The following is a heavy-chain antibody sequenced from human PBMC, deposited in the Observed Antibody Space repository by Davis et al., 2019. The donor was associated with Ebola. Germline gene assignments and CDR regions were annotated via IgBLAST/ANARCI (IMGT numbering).Heavy chain of an antibody. V-gene: IGHV1-18*01. CDR3: ARLRITIFGVVIPNWFDP. Sequence: ASVKVSCKASGYTFTSHGISWVRQAPGQGLEWMGWVSAYNGNTNYAQKLQGRVTMTTDTSTSTAYMELRSLRSDDTAVYYCARLRITIFGVVIPNWFDPWGQGTLVTVSS. CDR2: VSAYNGNT. D-gene: IGHD3-3*01. CDR1: GYTFTSHG. J-gene: IGHJ5*02.